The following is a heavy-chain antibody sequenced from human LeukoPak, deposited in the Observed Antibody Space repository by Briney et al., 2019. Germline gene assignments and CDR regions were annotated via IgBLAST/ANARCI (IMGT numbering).Heavy chain of an antibody. J-gene: IGHJ4*02. D-gene: IGHD2-21*02. CDR2: IIPIFGTA. V-gene: IGHV1-69*13. CDR1: GGTFSSYA. Sequence: SVKVSCKASGGTFSSYAISWVRQAPGQGLEWMGGIIPIFGTANYAQKFQGRVTITADESTSTAYMELRSLRSDDTAVYYCARGPIAYCGGDCLLDYWGQGTLVPSPQ. CDR3: ARGPIAYCGGDCLLDY.